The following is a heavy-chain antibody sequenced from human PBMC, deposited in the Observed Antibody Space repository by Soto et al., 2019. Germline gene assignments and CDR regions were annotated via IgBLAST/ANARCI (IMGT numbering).Heavy chain of an antibody. CDR2: IYSGGST. D-gene: IGHD6-19*01. CDR3: ARDQGSSGWFDVGVHYDY. CDR1: GFTVSSNY. Sequence: GGSLRLSCAASGFTVSSNYMSWVRQAPGKGLEWVSVIYSGGSTYYADSVKGRFTISRDNSKNTLYLQMNSLRAEGTAVYYCARDQGSSGWFDVGVHYDYWAQGTLVPVSS. J-gene: IGHJ4*02. V-gene: IGHV3-66*01.